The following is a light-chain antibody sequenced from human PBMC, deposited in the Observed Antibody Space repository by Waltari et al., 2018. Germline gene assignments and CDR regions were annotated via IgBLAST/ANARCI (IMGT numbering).Light chain of an antibody. J-gene: IGKJ1*01. CDR3: QMYVKLPVA. Sequence: EIEVTQSPGTLSLSPGDSATLSCRTSQSIGTYLTWYQQRPGQAPRLLISRASSRATGIPDRFSGSGSGTDFSLTINRLEPEYFAVYYCQMYVKLPVAFGQGTKVELK. V-gene: IGKV3-20*01. CDR2: RAS. CDR1: QSIGTY.